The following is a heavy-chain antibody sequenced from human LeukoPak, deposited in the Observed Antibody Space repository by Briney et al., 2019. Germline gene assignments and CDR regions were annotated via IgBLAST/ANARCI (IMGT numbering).Heavy chain of an antibody. D-gene: IGHD3-10*01. V-gene: IGHV3-48*04. Sequence: PGGSLRLSCAASGFTFSSYSMNWVRQAPGKGLEWVSYISSSSSTIYYADSVKGRFTISRDNAKNSLYLQMNSLRAEDTAVYYCAIRVPGIKRYYGSGSYTRYVWGKGTTVTISS. CDR1: GFTFSSYS. CDR3: AIRVPGIKRYYGSGSYTRYV. J-gene: IGHJ6*04. CDR2: ISSSSSTI.